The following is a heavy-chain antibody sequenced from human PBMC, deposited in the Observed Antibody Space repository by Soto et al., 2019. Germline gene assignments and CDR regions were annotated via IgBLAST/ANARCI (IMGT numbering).Heavy chain of an antibody. CDR1: NFSMTSGFY. CDR2: SFLTGST. J-gene: IGHJ4*03. D-gene: IGHD3-22*01. CDR3: ARDGLRYFESYGYYSGPPLDY. Sequence: LSLTCAVCNFSMTSGFYWGWLRQPQGKGLEWIGISFLTGSTSNQPSLQGRDTIAPDRSKNQFSLTLRSVTAADTAVYYCARDGLRYFESYGYYSGPPLDYWGQGVLVTVSS. V-gene: IGHV4-38-2*02.